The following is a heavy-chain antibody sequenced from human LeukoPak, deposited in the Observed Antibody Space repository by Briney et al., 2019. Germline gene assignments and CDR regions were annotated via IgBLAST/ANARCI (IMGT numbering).Heavy chain of an antibody. CDR1: GFTFSNYG. J-gene: IGHJ4*02. V-gene: IGHV3-30*18. CDR2: ISYDGNNK. D-gene: IGHD6-19*01. Sequence: AGGSLRLSCAASGFTFSNYGMHWVRQAPGKGLEWVTVISYDGNNKYYADSVKGRFTISRDNSKNTLYLRMNSLRAEDTAVYYCAKEKGRRQWLPDYFDYWGQGTLVTVSS. CDR3: AKEKGRRQWLPDYFDY.